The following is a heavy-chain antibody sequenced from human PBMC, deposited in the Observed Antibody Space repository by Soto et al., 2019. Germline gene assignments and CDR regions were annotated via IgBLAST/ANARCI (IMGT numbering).Heavy chain of an antibody. CDR2: IIPIFGTA. CDR1: GGTFSSYA. CDR3: ARDTVATAVNYYYYYGMDV. D-gene: IGHD4-17*01. V-gene: IGHV1-69*13. J-gene: IGHJ6*02. Sequence: GASVKVSCKASGGTFSSYAISWVRQAPGQGLEWMGGIIPIFGTANYAQKFQGRVTITADESTSTAYMELSSLRSEDTAVYYCARDTVATAVNYYYYYGMDVWGQGTTVTVSS.